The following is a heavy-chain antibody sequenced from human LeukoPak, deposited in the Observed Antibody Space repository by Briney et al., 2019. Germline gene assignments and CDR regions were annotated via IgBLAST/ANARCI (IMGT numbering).Heavy chain of an antibody. CDR3: ARERVRSMVAMETYYYYYGMDV. D-gene: IGHD5-12*01. Sequence: SVKVSCKASGGTFSSYAISWVRQAPGQGLEWMGGIIPIFGTANYAQKFQGRVTITADESTSTAYMELSSLRSEDTAVYYCARERVRSMVAMETYYYYYGMDVWGKGTTVTVSS. V-gene: IGHV1-69*13. J-gene: IGHJ6*04. CDR2: IIPIFGTA. CDR1: GGTFSSYA.